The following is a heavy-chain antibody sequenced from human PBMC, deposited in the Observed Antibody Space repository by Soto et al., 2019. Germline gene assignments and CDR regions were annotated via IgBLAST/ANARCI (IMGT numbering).Heavy chain of an antibody. Sequence: SGPTLVNPTQTLTLTCTFSGFSLSTSGVGVGWIRQPPGKALEWLALIYWDDDKRYSPSLKSRLTITKDTSKNQVVLTMTNMDPVDTATYYCAHRAGHDYGPLDWFDPWGQGTLVTVSS. D-gene: IGHD4-17*01. CDR2: IYWDDDK. CDR1: GFSLSTSGVG. CDR3: AHRAGHDYGPLDWFDP. J-gene: IGHJ5*02. V-gene: IGHV2-5*02.